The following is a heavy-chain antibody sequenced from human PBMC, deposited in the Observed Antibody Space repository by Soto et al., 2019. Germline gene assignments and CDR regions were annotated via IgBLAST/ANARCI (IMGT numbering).Heavy chain of an antibody. D-gene: IGHD3-9*01. V-gene: IGHV3-48*04. Sequence: PGGSMRLSCAASGFTFSSYNMNWVRQAPGKGLEWLSYISGSSSTIYYADSVKGRFTISRDNAKNSLYLQMNSLRAEDTALYYCAKDIGVEDNYDILTGYYPYPYYYYYGMDVWGQGTTVTVSS. J-gene: IGHJ6*02. CDR1: GFTFSSYN. CDR2: ISGSSSTI. CDR3: AKDIGVEDNYDILTGYYPYPYYYYYGMDV.